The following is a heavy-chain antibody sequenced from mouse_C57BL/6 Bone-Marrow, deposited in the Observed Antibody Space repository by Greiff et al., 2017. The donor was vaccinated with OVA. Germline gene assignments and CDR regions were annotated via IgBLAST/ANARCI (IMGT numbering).Heavy chain of an antibody. J-gene: IGHJ3*01. CDR3: ARHFTTVVGAY. CDR2: ISSGGSYT. V-gene: IGHV5-6*02. D-gene: IGHD1-1*01. Sequence: DVKLVESGGDLVKPGGSLKLSCAASGFTFSSYGMSWVRQTPDKRLEWVATISSGGSYTYYPDSVKGRFTISRDNAKNTLYLQMSSLKSEDTAMYDCARHFTTVVGAYWGQGTLVTVSA. CDR1: GFTFSSYG.